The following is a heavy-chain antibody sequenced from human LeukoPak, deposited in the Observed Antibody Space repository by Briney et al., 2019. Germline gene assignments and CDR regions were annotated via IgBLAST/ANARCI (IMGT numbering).Heavy chain of an antibody. CDR3: AKDSSYSSQSYGMDV. J-gene: IGHJ6*02. D-gene: IGHD4-11*01. CDR2: ISYDGSNK. V-gene: IGHV3-30*04. CDR1: GFTFSDYA. Sequence: GGSLRLSCAASGFTFSDYAMHWVRQAPGKGLEWVAVISYDGSNKYYADSVKGRFTISRDNSKNTLYLQMNSLRAEDTAVYYCAKDSSYSSQSYGMDVWGQGTTVTVSS.